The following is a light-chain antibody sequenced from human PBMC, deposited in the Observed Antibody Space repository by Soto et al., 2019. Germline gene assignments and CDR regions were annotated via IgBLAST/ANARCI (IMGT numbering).Light chain of an antibody. CDR3: QVWDSSSDPGI. CDR2: YDN. J-gene: IGLJ2*01. CDR1: NIGSKS. V-gene: IGLV3-21*04. Sequence: SYELTQPPSVSVAPGKTVRITCGGNNIGSKSVHWYQQRPGQAPVLVIYYDNDRPSGIPERFSGSNSGNTATLTISRVEAGDEADYYCQVWDSSSDPGIFGGGTKLTVL.